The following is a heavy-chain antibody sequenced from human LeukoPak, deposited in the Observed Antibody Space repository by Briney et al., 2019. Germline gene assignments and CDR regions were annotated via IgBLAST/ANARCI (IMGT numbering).Heavy chain of an antibody. CDR2: ISADNGNT. J-gene: IGHJ4*02. D-gene: IGHD6-19*01. Sequence: ASVKVSCKASGYTFTSYGISWVRQAPGQGLEWMGWISADNGNTNYAQKLQGRVTMTTDTSTSTAYMELRSLRSDDTAVYYCAAVRSVAGELDYWGQGTLVTVSS. V-gene: IGHV1-18*01. CDR1: GYTFTSYG. CDR3: AAVRSVAGELDY.